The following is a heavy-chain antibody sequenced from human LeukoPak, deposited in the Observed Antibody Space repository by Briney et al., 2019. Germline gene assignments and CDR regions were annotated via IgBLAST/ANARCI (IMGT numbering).Heavy chain of an antibody. Sequence: GGSLRLSCAASGFTVSSNYMTWVRQAPGKGLEGVSIIYSGGTTYYSDSVKGRFTISRDNAKNSLYLQMNSLRAEDTAVYYCARDYFGVSYYYYDSSGYYLDYWGQGTLVTVSS. V-gene: IGHV3-53*01. CDR3: ARDYFGVSYYYYDSSGYYLDY. J-gene: IGHJ4*02. D-gene: IGHD3-22*01. CDR2: IYSGGTT. CDR1: GFTVSSNY.